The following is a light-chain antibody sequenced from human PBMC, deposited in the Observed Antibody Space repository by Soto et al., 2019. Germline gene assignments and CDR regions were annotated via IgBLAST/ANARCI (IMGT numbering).Light chain of an antibody. CDR3: QSADSSGTYEV. CDR2: KDI. Sequence: SYELTQPPSVSVSRGQTARITCSGDALPKQYAYWYQQKSGQAPVLVIYKDIERPSGIPDRISGSSSGTTVTLTISGVQAEDEADYYCQSADSSGTYEVFGGGTKLTVL. V-gene: IGLV3-25*03. J-gene: IGLJ3*02. CDR1: ALPKQY.